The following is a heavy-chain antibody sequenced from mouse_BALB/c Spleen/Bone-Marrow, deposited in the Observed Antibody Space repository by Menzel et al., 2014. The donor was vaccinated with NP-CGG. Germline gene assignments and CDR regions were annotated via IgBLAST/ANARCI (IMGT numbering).Heavy chain of an antibody. J-gene: IGHJ1*01. Sequence: VKLMESGAELVKPGASVKLSCKASGYTFTSYYMYWVRQRPGQGLEWIGEINPINGGTKISEKFKSRATLTVDKSSSPAFMQLSTLTSEDSAVYYCTRSNYGYWYFDVWGAGTTVTVSS. CDR3: TRSNYGYWYFDV. CDR2: INPINGGT. D-gene: IGHD1-1*01. V-gene: IGHV1S81*02. CDR1: GYTFTSYY.